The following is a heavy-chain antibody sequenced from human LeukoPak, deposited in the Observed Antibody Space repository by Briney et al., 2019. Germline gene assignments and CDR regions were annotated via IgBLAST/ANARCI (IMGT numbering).Heavy chain of an antibody. CDR3: AAMTSVTTGDY. CDR1: GFTFRNYA. Sequence: PGGSLRLSCAASGFTFRNYAMHWVRQAPGKGLEWVAFIPYDGSDKFYADSVKGRFTISRDNSKNTLYLQMNSLRAEDTAVYYCAAMTSVTTGDYWGQGTLVTVSS. V-gene: IGHV3-30*02. J-gene: IGHJ4*02. CDR2: IPYDGSDK. D-gene: IGHD4-11*01.